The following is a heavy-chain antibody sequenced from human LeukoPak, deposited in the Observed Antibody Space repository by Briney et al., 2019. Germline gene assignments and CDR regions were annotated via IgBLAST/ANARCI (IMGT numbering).Heavy chain of an antibody. Sequence: PSETLSLTCTVSGGSINSGSYYWSWIRQPAGKGLEWIGRIYTSGSANYNPSLKSRVTMSVDTSKNQFSLRLSSVTAADTAVYYCARGHYYDFWSGYYQGWFDPWGQGTLVTVSS. V-gene: IGHV4-61*02. D-gene: IGHD3-3*01. CDR1: GGSINSGSYY. CDR2: IYTSGSA. CDR3: ARGHYYDFWSGYYQGWFDP. J-gene: IGHJ5*02.